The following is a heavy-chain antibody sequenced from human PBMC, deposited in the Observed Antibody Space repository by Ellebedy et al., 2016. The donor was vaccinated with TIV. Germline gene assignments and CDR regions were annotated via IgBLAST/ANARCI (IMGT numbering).Heavy chain of an antibody. J-gene: IGHJ4*02. V-gene: IGHV3-21*01. CDR2: ISTISS. D-gene: IGHD2-15*01. CDR1: GFTFSSYS. CDR3: SRGGGCGGGTCYYTDF. Sequence: GESLKISCAASGFTFSSYSLNWVRQAPGKGLEWVSSISTISSYAYSVRGRFTISRDNAKNSLYLQMNSLSTEDTAVYYCSRGGGCGGGTCYYTDFWGQGTLVTVSS.